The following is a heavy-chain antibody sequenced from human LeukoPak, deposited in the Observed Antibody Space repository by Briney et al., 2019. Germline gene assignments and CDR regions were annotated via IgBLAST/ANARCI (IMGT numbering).Heavy chain of an antibody. CDR3: AAASGFLEWLDV. D-gene: IGHD3-3*01. Sequence: ASVTVSCKASGGTFSSYAISWVRQAPGQGLEWMGGIIPTFGTANYAQKFQGRVTITADESTSTAYMELSSLRSEDTAVYYCAAASGFLEWLDVWGQGTTVTVSS. CDR2: IIPTFGTA. J-gene: IGHJ6*02. CDR1: GGTFSSYA. V-gene: IGHV1-69*13.